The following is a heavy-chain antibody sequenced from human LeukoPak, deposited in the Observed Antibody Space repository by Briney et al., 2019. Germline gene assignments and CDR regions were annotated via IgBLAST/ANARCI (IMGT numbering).Heavy chain of an antibody. V-gene: IGHV3-30*03. CDR3: AREKKTEWTTGAFDM. D-gene: IGHD3-3*01. CDR1: GFTFSSYG. Sequence: GRSLRLSCAASGFTFSSYGMHWVRQAPDKGLEWVALISYDGSHKYYVDSVKGRFTISRDNSKNTLYLQMNSLRAEDTAAYYCAREKKTEWTTGAFDMWGQGTMVIVSS. CDR2: ISYDGSHK. J-gene: IGHJ3*02.